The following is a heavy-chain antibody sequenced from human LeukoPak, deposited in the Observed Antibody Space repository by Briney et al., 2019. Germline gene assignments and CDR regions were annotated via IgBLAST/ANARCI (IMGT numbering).Heavy chain of an antibody. CDR1: GFTFSSYA. V-gene: IGHV3-15*01. D-gene: IGHD2-15*01. CDR2: IKSKSDGGTT. Sequence: KTGGSLRLSCAASGFTFSSYAMSWVRQAPGKGLEWVGRIKSKSDGGTTDYAAPIQGRFTISRDDSENTLYLQMNSLKTEDTAVYYCATWGYCSGTCSRHYYYYGMDVWGQGTTVTVSS. CDR3: ATWGYCSGTCSRHYYYYGMDV. J-gene: IGHJ6*02.